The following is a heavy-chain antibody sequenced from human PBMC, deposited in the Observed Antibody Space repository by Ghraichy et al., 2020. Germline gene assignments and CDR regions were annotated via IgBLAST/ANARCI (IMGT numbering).Heavy chain of an antibody. J-gene: IGHJ4*02. CDR2: ISGSGTTI. D-gene: IGHD3-10*01. V-gene: IGHV3-48*03. Sequence: GGSLRLSCAASGFTFSSYEMNWVRQAPGKGLEWVSYISGSGTTIYYADSVKGRCTISRDNAKNSLYLQMNSLRAEDTAVYYCARMGSGSYLDYWGQGTLVTVSS. CDR3: ARMGSGSYLDY. CDR1: GFTFSSYE.